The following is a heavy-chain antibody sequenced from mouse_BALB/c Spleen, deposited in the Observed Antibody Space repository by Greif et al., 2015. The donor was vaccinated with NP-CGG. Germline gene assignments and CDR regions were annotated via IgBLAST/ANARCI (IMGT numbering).Heavy chain of an antibody. J-gene: IGHJ4*01. Sequence: VMLVESGAELVRPGTSVKVSCKASGYAFTNYLIEWVKQRPGQGLEWIGVINPGSGGTNYNEKFKGKATLTADKSSSTAYMQLSSLTSDDSAVYFCARYDYDAMDYWGQGTSVTVSS. V-gene: IGHV1-54*03. CDR1: GYAFTNYL. CDR3: ARYDYDAMDY. CDR2: INPGSGGT.